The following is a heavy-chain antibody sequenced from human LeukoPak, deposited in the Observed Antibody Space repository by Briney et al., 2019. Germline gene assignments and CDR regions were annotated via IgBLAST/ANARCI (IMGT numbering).Heavy chain of an antibody. Sequence: SSETLSLTCILSGDSISSSNSYWGWIRQPPGKGLEWIGYIYYSGSTNYNPSLKSRVTISVDTSKNQFSLKLSSVTAADTAVYYCARRGDGYNHDAFDIWGQGTMVTVSS. CDR1: GDSISSSNSY. CDR3: ARRGDGYNHDAFDI. J-gene: IGHJ3*02. CDR2: IYYSGST. D-gene: IGHD5-24*01. V-gene: IGHV4-61*05.